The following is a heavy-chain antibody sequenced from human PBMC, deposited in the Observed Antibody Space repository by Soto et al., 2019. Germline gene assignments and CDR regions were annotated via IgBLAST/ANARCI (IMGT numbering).Heavy chain of an antibody. J-gene: IGHJ3*02. CDR2: IIPIFGTA. CDR1: GGTFSSYA. Sequence: QVQLVQSGAEVKKPGSSVKVSCKASGGTFSSYAISWVRQAPGQGLEWMGGIIPIFGTANYAQKFQGRVTITADESTSTAYMELSSLRSEDTAVYYCARRYCSGGSCYLDAFDIWGQGTMVTVSS. V-gene: IGHV1-69*12. CDR3: ARRYCSGGSCYLDAFDI. D-gene: IGHD2-15*01.